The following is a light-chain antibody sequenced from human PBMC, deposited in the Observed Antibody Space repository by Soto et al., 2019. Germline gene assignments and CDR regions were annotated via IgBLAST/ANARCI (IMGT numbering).Light chain of an antibody. CDR1: QSVSSNY. V-gene: IGKV3-11*01. CDR2: DAS. Sequence: ESVLTGSPRRLSLSPGKRGTLSCRASQSVSSNYLAWYKQKPGQAPRLLISDASNRSTGIPARFSGSGSGTDLTLTITSLEPEAFAVYYCQQRSNRPITFGQGTRLENK. CDR3: QQRSNRPIT. J-gene: IGKJ5*01.